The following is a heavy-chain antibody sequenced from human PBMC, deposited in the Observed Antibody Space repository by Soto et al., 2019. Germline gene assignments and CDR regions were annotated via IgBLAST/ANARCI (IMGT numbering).Heavy chain of an antibody. J-gene: IGHJ4*02. V-gene: IGHV3-21*01. CDR3: ARGITMVRGVMCSNDY. D-gene: IGHD3-10*01. CDR2: FSSSSSQI. CDR1: GFTFSSYS. Sequence: EVQLVESGGGLVKPGGSLRLSCAASGFTFSSYSMNWVRQARGKGLEWVSSFSSSSSQIYYADSVKGRFTISRDNAKNSLYLQMNSLRAEDTAVYYCARGITMVRGVMCSNDYWGQGTLGAVSS.